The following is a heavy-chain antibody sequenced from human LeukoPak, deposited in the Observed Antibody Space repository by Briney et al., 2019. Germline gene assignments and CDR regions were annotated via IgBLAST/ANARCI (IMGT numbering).Heavy chain of an antibody. CDR3: ARDLGDGYLANDY. CDR2: IYYSGST. V-gene: IGHV4-31*03. D-gene: IGHD5-24*01. Sequence: SETLSLTCTVPGGSIGSGAYYWSWIRQHPGKGLEWIGYIYYSGSTYYNPSLKSRVTISVDASKNQFSLKLSSVTAADTAVYYCARDLGDGYLANDYWGQGTLVTVSS. CDR1: GGSIGSGAYY. J-gene: IGHJ4*02.